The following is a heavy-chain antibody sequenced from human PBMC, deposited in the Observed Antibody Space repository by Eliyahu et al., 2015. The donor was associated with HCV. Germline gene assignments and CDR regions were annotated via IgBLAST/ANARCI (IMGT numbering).Heavy chain of an antibody. CDR3: ASGGGGIAVAGTGGWFDP. D-gene: IGHD6-19*01. CDR2: IHHSGST. CDR1: GGSVSSXY. Sequence: QVQLQESGPGLVKPSETLSLTCPVSGGSVSSXYWSWIRQPPGKGLEWIGYIHHSGSTHNNPSLKSRVTISVDTSKNQFSLKMSSVTAADTAIYYCASGGGGIAVAGTGGWFDPWGQGTLVTVSS. V-gene: IGHV4-59*02. J-gene: IGHJ5*02.